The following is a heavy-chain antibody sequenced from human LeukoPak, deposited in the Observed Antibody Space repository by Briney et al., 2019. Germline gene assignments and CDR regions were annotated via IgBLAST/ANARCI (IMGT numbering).Heavy chain of an antibody. CDR1: GDTFSNYA. CDR2: IIPILSIA. CDR3: ARDSGGFSFGSIDS. J-gene: IGHJ4*02. Sequence: GASVKVSCKASGDTFSNYALNWVRQAPGQGLEWMGRIIPILSIANSAQKFQGRVTITANKSTSTAYMELSSLRSGDTAVYYCARDSGGFSFGSIDSWGQGTLVTVSS. V-gene: IGHV1-69*04. D-gene: IGHD5-18*01.